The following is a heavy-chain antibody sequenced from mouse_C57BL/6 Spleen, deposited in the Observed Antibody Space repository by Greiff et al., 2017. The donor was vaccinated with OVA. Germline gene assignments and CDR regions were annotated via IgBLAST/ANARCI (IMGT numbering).Heavy chain of an antibody. CDR3: ARGYYGNYGGDYYAMDY. D-gene: IGHD2-1*01. CDR2: IYPGDGDT. V-gene: IGHV1-82*01. Sequence: QVQLKQSGPELVKPGASVKISCKASGYAFSSSWMNWVKQRPGKGLEWIGRIYPGDGDTNYNGKFKGKATLTADKSSSTAYMQLSSLTSEGSAVYFCARGYYGNYGGDYYAMDYWGQGTSVTVSS. CDR1: GYAFSSSW. J-gene: IGHJ4*01.